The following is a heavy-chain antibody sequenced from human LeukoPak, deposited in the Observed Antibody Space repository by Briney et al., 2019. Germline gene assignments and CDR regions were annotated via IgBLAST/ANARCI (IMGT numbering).Heavy chain of an antibody. J-gene: IGHJ4*02. Sequence: ASVKVSCKASGYTFTSYDINWVRQATGHGPEWMGWMNPHSGDADYAQKFQGRVTMTRSTSIDTAYMVLNSLTAEDTAVHYCARVCSGGSCLDYWGQGTLVTVSS. CDR1: GYTFTSYD. CDR2: MNPHSGDA. CDR3: ARVCSGGSCLDY. D-gene: IGHD2-15*01. V-gene: IGHV1-8*02.